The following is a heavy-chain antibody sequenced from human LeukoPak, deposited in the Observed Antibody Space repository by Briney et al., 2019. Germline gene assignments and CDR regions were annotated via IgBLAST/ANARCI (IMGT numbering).Heavy chain of an antibody. Sequence: GGSLRLSCAASGFTFSSYGMHWGRQAPGKGLEWVAFIRYDGSNKYYADSVKGRFTISRDSSKNRLYLQMHSLRAEDTAIYYCAQDYTGDPPYFHYWGQGTLVTVSS. D-gene: IGHD2-8*02. J-gene: IGHJ4*02. CDR3: AQDYTGDPPYFHY. CDR2: IRYDGSNK. V-gene: IGHV3-30*02. CDR1: GFTFSSYG.